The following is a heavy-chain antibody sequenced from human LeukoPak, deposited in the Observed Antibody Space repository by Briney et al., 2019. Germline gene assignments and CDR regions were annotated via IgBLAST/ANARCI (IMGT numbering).Heavy chain of an antibody. D-gene: IGHD3-10*01. CDR2: ISRTSESI. CDR1: GFTFNTYS. J-gene: IGHJ4*02. CDR3: ARSQSSRQITIPKTRRYFDY. Sequence: GGSLRLSCAASGFTFNTYSMSWVRQAPGKGLEWVSIISRTSESIFYADSVKGRFTISRDNAKNSLYLQMNSLRAEDTAVYYCARSQSSRQITIPKTRRYFDYWGQGVLVTVSS. V-gene: IGHV3-21*01.